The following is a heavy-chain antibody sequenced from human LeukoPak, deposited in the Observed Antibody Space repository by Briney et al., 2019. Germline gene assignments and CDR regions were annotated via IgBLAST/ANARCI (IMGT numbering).Heavy chain of an antibody. D-gene: IGHD3-10*01. CDR3: TGPSFDASGMGFDP. CDR1: GFTFSRYW. Sequence: GGSLRLSCAASGFTFSRYWIHWVRQAQGKGPVWVSVISTDGSSTRYADSVKGRFTISRDNVKNTLYLQMNSLRVEDTAVYYCTGPSFDASGMGFDPWGQGALVTVSS. V-gene: IGHV3-74*01. J-gene: IGHJ5*02. CDR2: ISTDGSST.